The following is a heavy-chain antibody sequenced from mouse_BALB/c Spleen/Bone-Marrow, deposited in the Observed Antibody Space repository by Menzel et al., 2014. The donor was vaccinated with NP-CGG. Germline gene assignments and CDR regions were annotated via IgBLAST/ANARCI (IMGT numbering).Heavy chain of an antibody. J-gene: IGHJ2*01. CDR3: TRGYYGSSYDY. CDR2: IYPSDSYT. CDR1: GYTFTSYR. V-gene: IGHV1-69*02. D-gene: IGHD1-1*01. Sequence: VKLVESGAELVRPGASVKLSCKASGYTFTSYRINWVKQRPGQGLEWIGNIYPSDSYTNYNQKFKDKATLTVDKSSSTAYMQLSSPTSEDSAVYYCTRGYYGSSYDYWGQGTTLTVSS.